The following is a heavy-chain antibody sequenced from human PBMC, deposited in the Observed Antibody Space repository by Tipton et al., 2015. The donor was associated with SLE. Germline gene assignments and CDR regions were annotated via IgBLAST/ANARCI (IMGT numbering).Heavy chain of an antibody. CDR1: GGSFSGYY. CDR3: ARTEFVVVPAAYYYYMDV. CDR2: INHSGST. D-gene: IGHD2-2*01. Sequence: LRLSCAVYGGSFSGYYWSWIRQPPGKGLEWIGEINHSGSTNYNPSLKSRVTISVDTSKNQFSLKLSSVTAADTAVYYCARTEFVVVPAAYYYYMDVWGKGTTVTVSS. V-gene: IGHV4-34*01. J-gene: IGHJ6*03.